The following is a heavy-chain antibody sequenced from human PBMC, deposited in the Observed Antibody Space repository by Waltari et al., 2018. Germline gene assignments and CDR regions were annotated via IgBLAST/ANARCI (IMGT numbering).Heavy chain of an antibody. Sequence: QLQLQESGPGLVKPSETLSLTCTVSGGSISSSSYYWGWIRQPPGKGLEWIGSIYYSGSTYYTPSLKSRVTISVETSKNQVSLKLSSVTAADTAVYYCAREVEDPSEQQLANWFDPWGQGTLVTVSS. V-gene: IGHV4-39*02. CDR2: IYYSGST. D-gene: IGHD6-13*01. CDR3: AREVEDPSEQQLANWFDP. CDR1: GGSISSSSYY. J-gene: IGHJ5*02.